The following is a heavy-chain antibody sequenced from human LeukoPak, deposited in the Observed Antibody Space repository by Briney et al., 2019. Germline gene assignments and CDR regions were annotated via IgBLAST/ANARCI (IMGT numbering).Heavy chain of an antibody. CDR2: INHSGST. J-gene: IGHJ5*02. V-gene: IGHV4-34*01. CDR3: ARGVRWFDP. CDR1: GGSFSGYY. Sequence: SQSLSLTCAVYGGSFSGYYWSWIRQPPGKGLEWIGEINHSGSTNYNPSLKSRVTISVDTSKNQFSLKLSSVTAADTAVYYCARGVRWFDPWGQGTLVTVSS. D-gene: IGHD6-6*01.